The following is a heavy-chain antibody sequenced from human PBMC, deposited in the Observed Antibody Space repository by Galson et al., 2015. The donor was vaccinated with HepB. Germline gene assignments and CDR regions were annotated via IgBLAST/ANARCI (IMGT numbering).Heavy chain of an antibody. CDR1: GFTFSNYA. D-gene: IGHD3-3*01. J-gene: IGHJ6*02. Sequence: SLRLSCAASGFTFSNYAMNWVRQAPGKGLEWVSAISGSGAKTYYADSVKGRFTISRDNSKNTLYLQMNSLRVEDTAVYYCAKEDRTYYDFWSGPGSGMDVWGQGTTVTVSS. CDR3: AKEDRTYYDFWSGPGSGMDV. V-gene: IGHV3-23*01. CDR2: ISGSGAKT.